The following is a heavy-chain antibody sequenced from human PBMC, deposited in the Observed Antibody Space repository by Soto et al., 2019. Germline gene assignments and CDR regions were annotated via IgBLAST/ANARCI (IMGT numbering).Heavy chain of an antibody. CDR1: GYSFTSYW. J-gene: IGHJ4*02. CDR3: ATWMTTVTTSGY. CDR2: IDPSDSYT. Sequence: PGESLKISCKVSGYSFTSYWISWVRQMPGKGLEWMGRIDPSDSYTNYSPSFQGHVTISADKSISTAYLQWSSLKASDTAMYYCATWMTTVTTSGYWGQGTLVTVSS. D-gene: IGHD4-4*01. V-gene: IGHV5-10-1*01.